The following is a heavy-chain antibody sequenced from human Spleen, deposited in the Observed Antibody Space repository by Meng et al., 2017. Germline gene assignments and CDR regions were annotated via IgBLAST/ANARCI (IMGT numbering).Heavy chain of an antibody. V-gene: IGHV4-34*01. Sequence: VQLRQRGAGLLNPSEPPSLTCAAYRGSFSGYYWCWIRQPPGKGLEWIGEINHSGSTNYNPSLKSRVTISVDTSKNQFSLKLSSVTAADTAVYYCARGPKNRFRLGELSFYLKGASIDYWGQGTLVTVSS. CDR3: ARGPKNRFRLGELSFYLKGASIDY. J-gene: IGHJ4*02. CDR1: RGSFSGYY. D-gene: IGHD3-16*02. CDR2: INHSGST.